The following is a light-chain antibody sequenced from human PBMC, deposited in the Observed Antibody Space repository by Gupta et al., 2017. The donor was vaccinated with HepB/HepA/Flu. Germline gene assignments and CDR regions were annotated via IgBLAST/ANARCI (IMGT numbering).Light chain of an antibody. CDR1: QKFSSNY. V-gene: IGKV3-20*01. J-gene: IGKJ4*01. CDR2: NAF. CDR3: QQYHGSPLT. Sequence: EILLTQSPDIVSLSPGERATLSCRASQKFSSNYLAWYQQKSGQAPRLLIYNAFNRASGIPDRCTGNGSGTDFTLTISRLEPGDSALYHCQQYHGSPLTFGGGTKVEI.